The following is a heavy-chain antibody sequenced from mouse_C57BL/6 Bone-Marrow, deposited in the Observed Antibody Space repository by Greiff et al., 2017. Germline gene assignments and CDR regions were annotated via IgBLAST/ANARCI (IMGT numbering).Heavy chain of an antibody. CDR2: IYPRDGST. Sequence: QVQLKESGPELVKPGASVKLSCKASGYTFTSSDINWVKQRPGQGLEWIGWIYPRDGSTKYNEKFKGKATLTVDTSSSTAYMELHSLTSEDSAVYFCARAGTGYAMDYWGQGTSVTVSS. CDR1: GYTFTSSD. CDR3: ARAGTGYAMDY. V-gene: IGHV1-85*01. D-gene: IGHD3-3*01. J-gene: IGHJ4*01.